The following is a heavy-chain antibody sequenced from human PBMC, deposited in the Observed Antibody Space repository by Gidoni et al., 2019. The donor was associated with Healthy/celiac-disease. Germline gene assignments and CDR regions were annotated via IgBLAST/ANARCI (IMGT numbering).Heavy chain of an antibody. CDR3: ARAWGQNNYFDY. D-gene: IGHD7-27*01. CDR1: GYTFTSYA. V-gene: IGHV1-3*01. J-gene: IGHJ4*02. Sequence: QVQLVQSGAEVKKPGASVKVSCKDSGYTFTSYAMHWVRQAPGQRLEWSGWINAGNGNTKYSQKFQGRVTITRDTSASTAYMELSSLRSEDTAVYYCARAWGQNNYFDYWGQGTLVTVSS. CDR2: INAGNGNT.